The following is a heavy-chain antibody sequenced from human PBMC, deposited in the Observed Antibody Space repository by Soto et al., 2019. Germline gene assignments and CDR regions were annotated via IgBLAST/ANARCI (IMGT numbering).Heavy chain of an antibody. J-gene: IGHJ4*02. CDR2: INHSGST. D-gene: IGHD6-6*01. CDR3: ASRAESSPSGY. Sequence: QVQLQQWGAGLLKPSETLSLTCAVYGGSFSGYYWSWIRQPPGKGLEWIGEINHSGSTNYNPSLNSRVTISVDTSKNQFSLELSSVTAADTAVYYCASRAESSPSGYWGQGTLVTVSS. V-gene: IGHV4-34*01. CDR1: GGSFSGYY.